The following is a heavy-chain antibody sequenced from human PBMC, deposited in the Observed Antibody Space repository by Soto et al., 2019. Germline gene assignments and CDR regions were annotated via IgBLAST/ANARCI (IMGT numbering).Heavy chain of an antibody. D-gene: IGHD3-3*01. V-gene: IGHV3-21*01. Sequence: PGGSLRLSCAASGFTFSSYSMNWVRQAPGKGLEWVSSISSSSSYIYYADSVKGRFTISRDNAKNSLYLQMNSLRAEDTAVYYCARVDTYYDFWSGPKSYGMDVWGQGTTVTVSS. CDR2: ISSSSSYI. J-gene: IGHJ6*02. CDR1: GFTFSSYS. CDR3: ARVDTYYDFWSGPKSYGMDV.